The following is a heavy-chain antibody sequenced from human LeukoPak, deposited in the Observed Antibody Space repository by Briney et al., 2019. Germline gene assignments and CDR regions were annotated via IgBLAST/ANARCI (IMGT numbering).Heavy chain of an antibody. V-gene: IGHV3-23*01. CDR1: GFTLSTYA. Sequence: GGSLRLSCAASGFTLSTYAMSWVRQAPGQGLEWVSSISGDGGSTYYAESVKGRFTISRDNSKNTLYLQMNSLRAEDTAVYYCAKRPDCSTTNCFRFEYWGQGTLVTASS. D-gene: IGHD2-2*01. CDR2: ISGDGGST. CDR3: AKRPDCSTTNCFRFEY. J-gene: IGHJ4*02.